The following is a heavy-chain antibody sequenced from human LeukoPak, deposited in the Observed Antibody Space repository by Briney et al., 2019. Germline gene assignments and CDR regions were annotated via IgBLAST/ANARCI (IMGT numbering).Heavy chain of an antibody. Sequence: SVKVSCKASGYTFTGYYMHWVRQAPGQGLEWMGRIIPIFGTANYAQKFQGRVTITTDESTSTAYMELSSLRSEDTAVYYCARSPLGASSGLNWFDPWGQGTLVTVSS. CDR1: GYTFTGYY. D-gene: IGHD3-22*01. CDR2: IIPIFGTA. CDR3: ARSPLGASSGLNWFDP. J-gene: IGHJ5*02. V-gene: IGHV1-69*05.